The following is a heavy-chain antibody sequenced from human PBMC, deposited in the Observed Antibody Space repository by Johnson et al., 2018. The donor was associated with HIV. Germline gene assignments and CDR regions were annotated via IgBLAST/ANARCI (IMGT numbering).Heavy chain of an antibody. CDR2: IRFDGSNK. CDR1: GFIFSSYG. V-gene: IGHV3-30*02. D-gene: IGHD3-9*01. CDR3: ARGDYDSLTGYAFDI. J-gene: IGHJ3*02. Sequence: QVQLVESGGGVVQRGGSLRLACAASGFIFSSYGMHWVRQAPGKGLEWVAFIRFDGSNKFYADSVKGRFTLSRDNSKNTLYLQMNSLKADDTAIYYCARGDYDSLTGYAFDIWGQGTMVTVSS.